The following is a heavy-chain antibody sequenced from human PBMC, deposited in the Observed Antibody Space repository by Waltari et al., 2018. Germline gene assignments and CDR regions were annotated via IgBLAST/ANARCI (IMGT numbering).Heavy chain of an antibody. Sequence: QVQLQESGPGLVKPSETLSLTCTVPGASVSSGRYYWRWLRQPPGQGREWNGYISYSGSSNYNPSLKSRVTISVDTSKNQFSLKLSSVTAADTAVYYCASNSIAAAGGYYYDGMDVWGQGTTVTVSS. CDR1: GASVSSGRYY. J-gene: IGHJ6*02. CDR3: ASNSIAAAGGYYYDGMDV. CDR2: ISYSGSS. D-gene: IGHD6-13*01. V-gene: IGHV4-61*01.